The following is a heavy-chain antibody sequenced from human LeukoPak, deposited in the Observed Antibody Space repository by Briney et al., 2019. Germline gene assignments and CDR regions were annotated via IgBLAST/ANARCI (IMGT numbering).Heavy chain of an antibody. D-gene: IGHD3-16*01. J-gene: IGHJ4*02. CDR2: ITRDGGTT. CDR1: GFSFGDYT. V-gene: IGHV3-43*01. Sequence: GGSLRLSCAASGFSFGDYTLHWVRQAPGKGLEWVSLITRDGGTTLYADSVKGRFAISRDTSTNSLFLQMNALRTEDTALYYCATGRFRYFDDWGQGTLVTVSS. CDR3: ATGRFRYFDD.